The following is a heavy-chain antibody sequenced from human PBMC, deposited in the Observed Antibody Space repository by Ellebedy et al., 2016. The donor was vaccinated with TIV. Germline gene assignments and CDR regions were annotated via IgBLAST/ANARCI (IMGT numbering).Heavy chain of an antibody. Sequence: PGGSLRLSCAASGFTFSSHDMHWVRQPTGKGLAWVSGITSAGDTYYLGSVKGRFIISRDSAKNSLYLQMNSLRAEDTAVYYCARATSGFDYWGQGALATVSS. J-gene: IGHJ4*02. V-gene: IGHV3-13*01. CDR2: ITSAGDT. CDR3: ARATSGFDY. CDR1: GFTFSSHD. D-gene: IGHD5-24*01.